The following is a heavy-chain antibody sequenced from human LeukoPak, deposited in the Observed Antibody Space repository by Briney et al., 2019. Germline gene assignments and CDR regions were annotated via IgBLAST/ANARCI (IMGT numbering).Heavy chain of an antibody. CDR3: ARTRLMYYYDSSGYYYPPGGGDAFDI. CDR1: GYTFTSYY. CDR2: INPSGGST. V-gene: IGHV1-46*01. J-gene: IGHJ3*02. D-gene: IGHD3-22*01. Sequence: ASVKVSCKASGYTFTSYYMHWMRQAPGQGLEWMGIINPSGGSTSYAQQFQGRVTITRDTSTSTVYMELSSLRSEDTAVYYCARTRLMYYYDSSGYYYPPGGGDAFDIWGQGTMVTVSS.